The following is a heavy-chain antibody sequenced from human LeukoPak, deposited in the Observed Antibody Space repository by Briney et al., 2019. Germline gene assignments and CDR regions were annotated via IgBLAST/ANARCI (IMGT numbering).Heavy chain of an antibody. V-gene: IGHV4-59*12. CDR2: IYYRGST. CDR3: ARTSATAATYFDY. D-gene: IGHD1-26*01. J-gene: IGHJ4*02. CDR1: GGSINNYY. Sequence: SETLSLTCTVSGGSINNYYWSWIRQPPGKGLEWIGYIYYRGSTNYNPSLKSRVTFSVDTSKNQFSLKVTYVTAADTAVYYCARTSATAATYFDYWGQGTLVTVSS.